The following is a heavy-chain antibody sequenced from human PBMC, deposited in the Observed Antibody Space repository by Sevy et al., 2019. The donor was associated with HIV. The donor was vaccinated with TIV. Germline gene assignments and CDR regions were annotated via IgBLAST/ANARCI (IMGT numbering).Heavy chain of an antibody. D-gene: IGHD1-26*01. Sequence: GGSPRLSCAASGFTFSSYSMNWVRQAPGKGLEWVSSISSSSSYIYYADSVKGRFTISRDNAKNSLYLQMNSLRAEDTAVYYCARDSGLWELPSLNDYWGQGTLVTVSS. CDR3: ARDSGLWELPSLNDY. CDR1: GFTFSSYS. V-gene: IGHV3-21*01. J-gene: IGHJ4*02. CDR2: ISSSSSYI.